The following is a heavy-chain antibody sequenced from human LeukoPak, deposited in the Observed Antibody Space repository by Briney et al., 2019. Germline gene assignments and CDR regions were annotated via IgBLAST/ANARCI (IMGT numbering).Heavy chain of an antibody. CDR3: ATQLSTYYYGSGSHRGWFDP. CDR2: IYTSGST. CDR1: GGPISSYY. Sequence: PSETLSLTCTVSGGPISSYYWSWIRQPAGKGLEWIGRIYTSGSTNYNPSLKRRVTMSVDTSKNQFSLKLSSVTAADTAVYYCATQLSTYYYGSGSHRGWFDPWGQGTLVTVSS. D-gene: IGHD3-10*01. V-gene: IGHV4-4*07. J-gene: IGHJ5*02.